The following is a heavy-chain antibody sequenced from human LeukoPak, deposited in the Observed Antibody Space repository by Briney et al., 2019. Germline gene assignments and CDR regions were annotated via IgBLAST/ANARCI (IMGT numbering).Heavy chain of an antibody. CDR3: ATYGGTGFYYFDY. J-gene: IGHJ4*02. CDR2: IYSGGST. V-gene: IGHV3-53*01. D-gene: IGHD4-23*01. CDR1: GFTVSSNY. Sequence: GGSLRLSCAASGFTVSSNYMSWVRQAPGKGLEWVSVIYSGGSTYYADSVKGRFTISRDNSKNTLYLQMNSLRAEDTAVYYCATYGGTGFYYFDYWGQGTLVTVSS.